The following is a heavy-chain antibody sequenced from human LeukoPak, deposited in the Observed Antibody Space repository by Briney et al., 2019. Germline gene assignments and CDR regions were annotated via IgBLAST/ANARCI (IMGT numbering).Heavy chain of an antibody. CDR1: GFTFSSYA. CDR3: AKDPGEYQLLPRAFDI. Sequence: GGSLRLSCAASGFTFSSYAMSWVRQAPGKGLEWVSAISRSGGSTYYADSVKGRFTISRDNSKNTLYLQMNSLRAEDTAVYYCAKDPGEYQLLPRAFDIWGQGTMVTVSS. J-gene: IGHJ3*02. D-gene: IGHD2-2*01. V-gene: IGHV3-23*01. CDR2: ISRSGGST.